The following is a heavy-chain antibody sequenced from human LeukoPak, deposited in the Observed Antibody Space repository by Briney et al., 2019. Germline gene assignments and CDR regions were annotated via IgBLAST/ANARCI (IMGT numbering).Heavy chain of an antibody. CDR1: GFSFSSYA. Sequence: GGSLRLSCAASGFSFSSYAMSWVRQAPGKGLGWVSRASGSGGTTVHADSVKGRFIISRGHPTDTMYLQMNSLRGEDTAMYYCTKGQSGTSFDPWGQGTLVTVSS. J-gene: IGHJ5*02. CDR2: ASGSGGTT. D-gene: IGHD2-15*01. CDR3: TKGQSGTSFDP. V-gene: IGHV3-23*01.